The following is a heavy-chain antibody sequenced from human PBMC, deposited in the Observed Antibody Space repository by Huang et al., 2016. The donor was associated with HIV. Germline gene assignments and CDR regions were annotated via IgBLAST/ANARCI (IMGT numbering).Heavy chain of an antibody. J-gene: IGHJ4*02. CDR2: ISSSISYI. Sequence: EVQLVESGGGLVKPGGSLRLSCAASGFTFRSYSMNWVRQAPGKGLEWVSSISSSISYIYDADSVKGRFTISRDNAKNSLYLQMNSLRAEDTAVYYCARPPPIAAADDYYFDYWGQGALVTVSS. CDR3: ARPPPIAAADDYYFDY. CDR1: GFTFRSYS. V-gene: IGHV3-21*01. D-gene: IGHD6-13*01.